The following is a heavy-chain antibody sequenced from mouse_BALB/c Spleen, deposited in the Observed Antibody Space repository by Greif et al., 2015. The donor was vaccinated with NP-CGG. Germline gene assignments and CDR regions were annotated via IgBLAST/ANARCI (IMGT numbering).Heavy chain of an antibody. CDR2: ILPGSGST. CDR3: ARSDYRYDVDY. CDR1: GYTFSSYW. V-gene: IGHV1-9*01. Sequence: VKVVESGAELMKPGASVKISCKATGYTFSSYWIEWVKQRPGHGLEWIGEILPGSGSTNYYEKFKGKATFTADTSSNTAYMQLSSLTSEDSAVYYCARSDYRYDVDYWGQGTTLTVSS. J-gene: IGHJ2*01. D-gene: IGHD2-14*01.